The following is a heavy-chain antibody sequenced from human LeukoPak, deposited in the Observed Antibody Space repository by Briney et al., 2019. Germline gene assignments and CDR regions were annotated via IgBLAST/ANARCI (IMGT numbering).Heavy chain of an antibody. V-gene: IGHV4-39*01. CDR2: IYYSGST. CDR3: ARPDIVATQYAFDI. D-gene: IGHD5-12*01. Sequence: SETLSLTSTLSGGSISSSIYYWGWIRQPPGKGLEWIGSIYYSGSTYYNPSLKSRVTISVDTSKNQFSLKLSSVTAAATAVYYCARPDIVATQYAFDIWGQGTMVTVSS. J-gene: IGHJ3*02. CDR1: GGSISSSIYY.